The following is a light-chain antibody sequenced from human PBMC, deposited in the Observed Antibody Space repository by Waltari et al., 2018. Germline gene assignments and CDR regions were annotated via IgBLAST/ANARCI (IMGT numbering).Light chain of an antibody. J-gene: IGKJ5*01. CDR1: QSISDN. CDR3: QQYNRWPPIT. Sequence: VITHSPATLSVSPGERATLSCRDSQSISDNLAWYKQKRGQAPRLLIYGASTRATGIPARFTGSGSGTDFTLTISSLQSEDSAVYYCQQYNRWPPITFGQGTRLEI. CDR2: GAS. V-gene: IGKV3-15*01.